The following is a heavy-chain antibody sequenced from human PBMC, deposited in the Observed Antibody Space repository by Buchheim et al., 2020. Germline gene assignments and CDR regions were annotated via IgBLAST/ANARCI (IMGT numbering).Heavy chain of an antibody. V-gene: IGHV4-39*01. Sequence: QLQLQESGPGLVKPSGTLSLTCTVSGGSISSSSYYWGWIRQPPGKGLEWIGSIYYSGSTYYNPSLKSRVTISVDTSKNQFSLKLSSVTAADTAVYYCARHHNLDDSSGYYHLWGQGTL. CDR1: GGSISSSSYY. CDR2: IYYSGST. J-gene: IGHJ4*02. D-gene: IGHD3-22*01. CDR3: ARHHNLDDSSGYYHL.